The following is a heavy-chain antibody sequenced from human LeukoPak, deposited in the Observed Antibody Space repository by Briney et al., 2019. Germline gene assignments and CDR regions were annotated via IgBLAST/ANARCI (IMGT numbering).Heavy chain of an antibody. D-gene: IGHD6-13*01. V-gene: IGHV1-8*03. Sequence: GASVKVCCKASGYTFTSYDINWVRQATGHGLEWMGWMNPNSGNTGYAQKFQGRVTITRNTSISTAYMELSSLRSEDTAVYYCARGRSSSSWILSRRLFDYWGQGTLVTVSS. CDR1: GYTFTSYD. CDR3: ARGRSSSSWILSRRLFDY. J-gene: IGHJ4*02. CDR2: MNPNSGNT.